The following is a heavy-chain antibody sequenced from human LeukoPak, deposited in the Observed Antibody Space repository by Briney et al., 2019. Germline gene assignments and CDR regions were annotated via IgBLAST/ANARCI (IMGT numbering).Heavy chain of an antibody. Sequence: SETLSLTCAVYGGSFSGYYWSWIRQPPGKGLEWIGEINHSGSTNYNPSLKSRVTISVDTSKNQFSLKLSSVTAADTAVYYCAGGGNSYGRKFDYWGQGTLVTVSS. CDR2: INHSGST. D-gene: IGHD5-18*01. CDR1: GGSFSGYY. V-gene: IGHV4-34*01. J-gene: IGHJ4*02. CDR3: AGGGNSYGRKFDY.